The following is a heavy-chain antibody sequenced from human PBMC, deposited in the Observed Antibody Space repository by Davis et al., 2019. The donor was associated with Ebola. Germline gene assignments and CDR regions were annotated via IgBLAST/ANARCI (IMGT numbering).Heavy chain of an antibody. CDR3: ARGGGGNGYVL. Sequence: MPSETLSLTCAVYGGSFSGYYWSWIRQHPGKGLEWIGSIYYSGTTYYNPSLKSRLTISVDTSKNQFSLKLSSVTAADTAVYFCARGGGGNGYVLWGQGTLVTVSS. CDR1: GGSFSGYY. D-gene: IGHD5-18*01. J-gene: IGHJ4*02. V-gene: IGHV4-34*01. CDR2: IYYSGTT.